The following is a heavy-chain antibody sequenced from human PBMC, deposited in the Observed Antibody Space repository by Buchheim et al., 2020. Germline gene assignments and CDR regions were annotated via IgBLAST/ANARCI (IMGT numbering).Heavy chain of an antibody. V-gene: IGHV3-23*01. J-gene: IGHJ2*01. CDR2: ISGSGGST. Sequence: EVQLLESGGGLVQPGGSLRLSCAASGFTFGSYAMNWVRQAPGKGLEWVSVISGSGGSTYYADSVKGRFTISRVNSKNTLYLQMNSLRAEDTAVYYCAKDEWGSGGNSYWYFDLWGRGTL. CDR3: AKDEWGSGGNSYWYFDL. CDR1: GFTFGSYA. D-gene: IGHD2-15*01.